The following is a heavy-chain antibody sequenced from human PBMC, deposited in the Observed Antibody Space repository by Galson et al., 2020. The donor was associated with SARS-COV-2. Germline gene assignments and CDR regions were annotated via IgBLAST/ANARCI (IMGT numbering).Heavy chain of an antibody. D-gene: IGHD6-19*01. V-gene: IGHV4-59*13. CDR1: GGSISTYY. CDR2: TYSSGST. Sequence: SETLSLTCTVSGGSISTYYWSWIRQPPGKGLEWIGYTYSSGSTPYTPSLKSRVTISVDTSKNQFSLKLSSVTAADTAVYYCARGGGQWLDGGYFQYWGQGTLVTVSS. J-gene: IGHJ1*01. CDR3: ARGGGQWLDGGYFQY.